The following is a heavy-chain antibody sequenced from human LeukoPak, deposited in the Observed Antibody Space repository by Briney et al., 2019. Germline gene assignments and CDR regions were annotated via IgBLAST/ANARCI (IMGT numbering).Heavy chain of an antibody. J-gene: IGHJ6*03. CDR1: GGSISSYY. CDR2: IYYSGST. D-gene: IGHD1-26*01. V-gene: IGHV4-59*01. Sequence: SETLSLTCTVSGGSISSYYWSWIRQPPGKGLEWLGYIYYSGSTNYNPSLKSRVTISVDTSKNQFSLKLSSVTAADTAVYYCARDREPQWDYYYMDVWGKGTTVTVSS. CDR3: ARDREPQWDYYYMDV.